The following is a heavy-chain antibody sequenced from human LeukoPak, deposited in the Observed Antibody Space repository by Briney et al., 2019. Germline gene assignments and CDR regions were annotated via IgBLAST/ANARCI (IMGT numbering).Heavy chain of an antibody. J-gene: IGHJ4*02. CDR3: ARPNWNDLHFDY. CDR2: IYYSGNT. D-gene: IGHD1-1*01. Sequence: PSETLSLTCAVYGGSFSSYYWGWIRQPPGKGLEWIGSIYYSGNTYYNPSLKSRVTISVDTSKNQFSLRLSSVTAADTAVYYCARPNWNDLHFDYWGQGTLVTVSS. CDR1: GGSFSSYY. V-gene: IGHV4-39*07.